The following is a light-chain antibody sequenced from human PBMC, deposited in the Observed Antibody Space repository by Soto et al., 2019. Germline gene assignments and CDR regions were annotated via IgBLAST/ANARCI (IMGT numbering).Light chain of an antibody. V-gene: IGLV2-14*03. CDR3: SSNSTTSTLV. J-gene: IGLJ1*01. Sequence: QSVLTQPASVSGSPGQSITISCTGAISDVGGYNYVSWYQHHPGKSPQLMIYDVSNRPSGVSNRFSGSKSGNTAPLTISGLQAEDEADYYCSSNSTTSTLVFGTGTKVTVL. CDR1: ISDVGGYNY. CDR2: DVS.